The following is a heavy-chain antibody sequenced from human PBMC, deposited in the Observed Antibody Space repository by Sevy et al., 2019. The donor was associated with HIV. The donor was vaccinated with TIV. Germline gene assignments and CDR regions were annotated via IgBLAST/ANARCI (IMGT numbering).Heavy chain of an antibody. D-gene: IGHD6-19*01. CDR2: IYYSGST. J-gene: IGHJ6*02. V-gene: IGHV4-39*02. CDR3: ARDIAVAGHYYYGMDV. CDR1: GGSISSSSYY. Sequence: SETLSLTCTVSGGSISSSSYYWGWIRQPPGKGLEWIGSIYYSGSTYYNPSLKSRVTISVDTSKNQFSLKLSSVTAADTAVYYCARDIAVAGHYYYGMDVWGLGTTVTVSS.